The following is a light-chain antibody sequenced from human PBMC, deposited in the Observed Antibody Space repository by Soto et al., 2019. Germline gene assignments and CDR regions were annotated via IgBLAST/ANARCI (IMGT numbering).Light chain of an antibody. CDR3: QQYGSSGT. V-gene: IGKV3-20*01. CDR2: GAS. J-gene: IGKJ1*01. CDR1: QSVSNNY. Sequence: IGLTMSPGTLSLYPGERATLSCRASQSVSNNYLAWYQQKPGQAPRLLIYGASNRATGIPDRFSGSGSGTDFTLTISRLEPEDFAVYYCQQYGSSGTFGQGTNVDIK.